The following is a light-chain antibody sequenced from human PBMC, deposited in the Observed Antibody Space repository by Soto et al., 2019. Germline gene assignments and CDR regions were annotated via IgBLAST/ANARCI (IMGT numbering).Light chain of an antibody. CDR3: QPYNNWWT. J-gene: IGKJ1*01. Sequence: EVVMTQSPATLSVSPGERATLSCRASQSVSNNLAWFQQKPGQAPRLLLYHASTRATGIKARFSGSGSGTAFTLIISSLQSEDFAVYYCQPYNNWWTFGQGTNVEIK. CDR1: QSVSNN. CDR2: HAS. V-gene: IGKV3-15*01.